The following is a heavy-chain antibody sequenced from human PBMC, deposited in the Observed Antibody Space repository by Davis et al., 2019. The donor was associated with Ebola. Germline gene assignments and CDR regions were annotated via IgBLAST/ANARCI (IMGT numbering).Heavy chain of an antibody. D-gene: IGHD5-12*01. V-gene: IGHV3-23*01. CDR3: AKDRYSGSPYYFDY. CDR1: GFTFSSHA. J-gene: IGHJ4*02. Sequence: GESLKISCAASGFTFSSHAMSWVRQAPGKGLEWVSGISGSGGSTYYADSVKGRVTISRDNSKNTQYLQMDSLRAEDTGVYYCAKDRYSGSPYYFDYWGQGTLVTVSS. CDR2: ISGSGGST.